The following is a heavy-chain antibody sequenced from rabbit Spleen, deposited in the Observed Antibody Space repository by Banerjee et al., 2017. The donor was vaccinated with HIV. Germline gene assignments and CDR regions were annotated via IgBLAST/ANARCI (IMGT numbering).Heavy chain of an antibody. CDR1: GFSFSSGYD. CDR2: IATGIDVP. CDR3: ARGTYNSYEL. V-gene: IGHV1S45*01. J-gene: IGHJ3*01. D-gene: IGHD6-1*01. Sequence: QQQLEESGGGLVKPGGSLTLTCKASGFSFSSGYDMCWVRQAPGKGLEWIACIATGIDVPYYVNWAKGRFTISKASSTTVTLQMTSLTVADTATYFCARGTYNSYELWGQGTLVTVS.